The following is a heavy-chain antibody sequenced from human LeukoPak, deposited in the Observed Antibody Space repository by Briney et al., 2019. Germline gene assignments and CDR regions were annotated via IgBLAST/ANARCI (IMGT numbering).Heavy chain of an antibody. J-gene: IGHJ4*02. D-gene: IGHD3-22*01. CDR1: GGSVSSGSYY. CDR2: ISYSGST. Sequence: SETLSLTCIVSGGSVSSGSYYWSWIRQPPGKGLEWIGYISYSGSTNYNPSLKSRVTISVNTSKNQFSLKLSSVTAADTAVYYCARDIIVDYYFDYWGQGTLVTVSS. CDR3: ARDIIVDYYFDY. V-gene: IGHV4-61*01.